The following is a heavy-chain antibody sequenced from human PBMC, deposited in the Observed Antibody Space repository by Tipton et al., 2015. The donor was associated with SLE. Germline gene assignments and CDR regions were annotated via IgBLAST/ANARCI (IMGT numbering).Heavy chain of an antibody. V-gene: IGHV3-21*03. CDR2: ISGGSSYI. D-gene: IGHD7-27*01. Sequence: SLRLSYAASGFTFSSYAMNWVRQAPGKGLEWISYISGGSSYIYYADSVKGRFTISRDNAKNSVFLQMNSLRVEDTGVYYCARGRTGEWGQGTLVTVSS. J-gene: IGHJ4*02. CDR1: GFTFSSYA. CDR3: ARGRTGE.